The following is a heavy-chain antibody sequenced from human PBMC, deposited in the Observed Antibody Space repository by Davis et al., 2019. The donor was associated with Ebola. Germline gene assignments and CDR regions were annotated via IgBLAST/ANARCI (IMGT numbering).Heavy chain of an antibody. Sequence: GESLKISCAASGFTFSTYSMSWVRQAPGKGLEWVAVIYSGGRTSYADSVKGGFSISRDNSNNKLHLQMNSLRAEDTAVYYCARGRVSIWFGESPGEDYWGQGTLVTVSS. CDR3: ARGRVSIWFGESPGEDY. CDR2: IYSGGRT. CDR1: GFTFSTYS. V-gene: IGHV3-66*01. J-gene: IGHJ4*02. D-gene: IGHD3-10*01.